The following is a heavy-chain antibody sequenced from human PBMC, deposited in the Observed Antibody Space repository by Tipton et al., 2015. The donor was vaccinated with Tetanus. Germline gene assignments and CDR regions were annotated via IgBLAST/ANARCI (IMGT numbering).Heavy chain of an antibody. CDR1: GFTVSSSY. D-gene: IGHD3-10*01. Sequence: SLRLSCAASGFTVSSSYMSWVRQAPGKGLEWVSVIYSGGTIYYADSVKGRFTISRDNSKNTLFLQMNSLRAEDTAVYYCASQYASGNDYNPLDYWGQGTLVTVSS. V-gene: IGHV3-53*01. CDR2: IYSGGTI. CDR3: ASQYASGNDYNPLDY. J-gene: IGHJ4*02.